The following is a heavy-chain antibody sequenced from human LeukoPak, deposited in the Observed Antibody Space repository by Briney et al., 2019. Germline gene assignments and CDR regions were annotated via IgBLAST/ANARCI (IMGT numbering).Heavy chain of an antibody. CDR1: GYTFTSYY. V-gene: IGHV1-46*01. CDR3: ARSGGGLDPDYGSGSYLYYFDY. Sequence: ASVKVSCKASGYTFTSYYMHWVRQAPGQGLEWMGIINPSGGSTSYAQKFQGRVTMTRDTSTSTVYMELSSLRSEDTAVYYCARSGGGLDPDYGSGSYLYYFDYWGQGTLVTVSS. CDR2: INPSGGST. J-gene: IGHJ4*02. D-gene: IGHD3-10*01.